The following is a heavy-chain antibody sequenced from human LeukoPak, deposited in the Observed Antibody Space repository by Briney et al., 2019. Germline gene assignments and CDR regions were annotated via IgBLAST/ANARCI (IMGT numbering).Heavy chain of an antibody. Sequence: GGSLRLSCAASGFTFSSYAMHWVRQAPGKGLEYVSAISSNGGSRYYADPVKGRFTISRDNYKNTLYLQMSSLRHEDTAVYYCVKGIVVVTARAFDYWGQGTLVTVSS. V-gene: IGHV3-64D*06. CDR2: ISSNGGSR. CDR1: GFTFSSYA. D-gene: IGHD2-21*02. CDR3: VKGIVVVTARAFDY. J-gene: IGHJ4*02.